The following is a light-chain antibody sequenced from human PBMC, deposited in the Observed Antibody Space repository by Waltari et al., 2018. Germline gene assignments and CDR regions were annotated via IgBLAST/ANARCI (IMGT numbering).Light chain of an antibody. CDR2: DVS. Sequence: QSALTQPASVSGSPGQSITISCTGTSSDVGPYNYVSWYQHHPDNAPKLIIYDVSNRPSGVSHRFSGSKSGNTASLTISGLQAEDEAHYSCSSFTGSATWVFGGGTKLTVL. V-gene: IGLV2-14*03. CDR3: SSFTGSATWV. CDR1: SSDVGPYNY. J-gene: IGLJ3*02.